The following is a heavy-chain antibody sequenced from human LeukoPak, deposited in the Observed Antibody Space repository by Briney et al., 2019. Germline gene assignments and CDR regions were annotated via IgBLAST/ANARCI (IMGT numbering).Heavy chain of an antibody. D-gene: IGHD3-10*01. CDR1: GFTVSSNY. J-gene: IGHJ6*02. CDR2: IYSGGST. Sequence: GGSLRLSCAASGFTVSSNYMSWVRQAPGKGLEWVSVIYSGGSTYYADSVKGRFTISRDNSKNTLYLQMNSLRAEDTAVYYCARALTMVRGVMDDYGMDVWGQGTTVTVSS. CDR3: ARALTMVRGVMDDYGMDV. V-gene: IGHV3-53*01.